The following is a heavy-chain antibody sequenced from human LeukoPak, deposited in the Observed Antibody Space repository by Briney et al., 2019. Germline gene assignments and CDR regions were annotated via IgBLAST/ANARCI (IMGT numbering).Heavy chain of an antibody. D-gene: IGHD1-26*01. CDR3: VRTAGRDGGI. V-gene: IGHV3-48*03. CDR2: ISSSGTTI. Sequence: GGSLRLSCAASGFTFSSYVMNWVRQAPGKGLEWVPYISSSGTTIYYADSVKGRFTISRDNAKKSLYLQMNSLRAEDTAVYYCVRTAGRDGGIWGQGTLVTVSS. CDR1: GFTFSSYV. J-gene: IGHJ4*02.